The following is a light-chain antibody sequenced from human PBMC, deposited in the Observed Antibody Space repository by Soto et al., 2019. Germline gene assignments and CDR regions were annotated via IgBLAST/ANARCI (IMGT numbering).Light chain of an antibody. CDR3: QHEYT. V-gene: IGKV3-15*01. CDR1: QGVSSN. CDR2: GAS. Sequence: EIVMTQSPATPSVFPGEGATLSCRASQGVSSNLAWYQQKPGQAPRLLIYGASTRATGIPARFSGSGSGTEFTLTISSLQSEDFAVYYCQHEYTFGQGTKLEIK. J-gene: IGKJ2*01.